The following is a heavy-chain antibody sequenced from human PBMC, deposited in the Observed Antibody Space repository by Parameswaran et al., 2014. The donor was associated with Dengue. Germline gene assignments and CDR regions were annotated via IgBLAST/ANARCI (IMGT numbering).Heavy chain of an antibody. V-gene: IGHV3-9*01. D-gene: IGHD1-1*01. CDR3: ARGRTTGTAPFFDY. J-gene: IGHJ4*02. CDR1: GFTFDDSA. CDR2: MTWNSRIL. Sequence: QAGGSLRLSCAASGFTFDDSAMHWVRQAPGKGLEWVSGMTWNSRILAYADSVKGRFTISRDNAKNSLYLQMSSLRAEDTALYYCARGRTTGTAPFFDYWGQGTLVTVSS.